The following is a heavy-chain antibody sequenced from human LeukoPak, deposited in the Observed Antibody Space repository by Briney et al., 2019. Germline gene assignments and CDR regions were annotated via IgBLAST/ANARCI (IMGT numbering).Heavy chain of an antibody. CDR2: IYYSGST. J-gene: IGHJ6*02. CDR1: GGSINSGHYF. V-gene: IGHV4-30-4*08. Sequence: SETLSLTCTVSGGSINSGHYFWGWIRQPPGKGLEWIGYIYYSGSTDYNPSLKSRVTISVDTSKNQFSLKLSSVTAADTAVYYCARAGYGSGSYPLYYYGMDVWGQGTTVTVSS. D-gene: IGHD3-10*01. CDR3: ARAGYGSGSYPLYYYGMDV.